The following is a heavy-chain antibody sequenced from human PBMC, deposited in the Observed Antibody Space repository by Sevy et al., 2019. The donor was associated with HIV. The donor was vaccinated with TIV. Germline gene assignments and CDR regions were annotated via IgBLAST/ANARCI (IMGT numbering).Heavy chain of an antibody. J-gene: IGHJ6*02. CDR2: IHGDGSS. CDR3: ARDRRFCGNECYLYYYYGMDV. V-gene: IGHV3-53*01. Sequence: GGSLRLSCAASGFNVNDNYMTWVRQAPGKGLEWVSIIHGDGSSYYADSVKGRFTMSRDDSKNIVNLQMNSLRADDTAVYYCARDRRFCGNECYLYYYYGMDVWGQGTAVTVSS. D-gene: IGHD3-16*02. CDR1: GFNVNDNY.